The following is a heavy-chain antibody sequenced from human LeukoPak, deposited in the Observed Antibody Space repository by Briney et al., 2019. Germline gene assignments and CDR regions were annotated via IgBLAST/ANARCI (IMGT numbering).Heavy chain of an antibody. CDR1: GDSFTSYW. Sequence: GESLKISCKGSGDSFTSYWISWVHQMPGKGLEWMGRIDPSDSYTNYSPSFQGHVTISADKSITTAYLQWSSLKASDAAMYYCARHPTFSTYYDYAWGSYRPSMHFDYWGQGTLVTVSS. D-gene: IGHD3-16*02. V-gene: IGHV5-10-1*01. J-gene: IGHJ4*02. CDR2: IDPSDSYT. CDR3: ARHPTFSTYYDYAWGSYRPSMHFDY.